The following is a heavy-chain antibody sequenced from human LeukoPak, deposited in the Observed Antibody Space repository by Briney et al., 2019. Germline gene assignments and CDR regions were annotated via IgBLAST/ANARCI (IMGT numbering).Heavy chain of an antibody. Sequence: GGSLRLSCAASGFTFSSYAMSWVRQAPGKGLERVSYISSSGSTIYYADSVKGRFTISRDNAKNSLYLQMNSLRAEDTAVYYCAELGITMIGGVWGKGTTVTISS. CDR2: ISSSGSTI. CDR1: GFTFSSYA. CDR3: AELGITMIGGV. V-gene: IGHV3-48*03. D-gene: IGHD3-10*02. J-gene: IGHJ6*04.